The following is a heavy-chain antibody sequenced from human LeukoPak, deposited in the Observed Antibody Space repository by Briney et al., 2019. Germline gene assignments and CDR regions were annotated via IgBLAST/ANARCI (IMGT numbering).Heavy chain of an antibody. CDR3: ARLPLRAAARSDP. D-gene: IGHD6-13*01. J-gene: IGHJ5*02. CDR1: GGSFSGYY. V-gene: IGHV4-34*01. CDR2: INHSGST. Sequence: SETLSLTCAVYGGSFSGYYWSWIRQPPGKGLEWIGEINHSGSTNYNPSLKSRVTISVDTSKNQFSLKLSSVTAADTAVYYCARLPLRAAARSDPWGQGTLVTVSS.